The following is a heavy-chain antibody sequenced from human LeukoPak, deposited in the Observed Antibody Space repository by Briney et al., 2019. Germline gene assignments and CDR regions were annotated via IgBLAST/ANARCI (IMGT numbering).Heavy chain of an antibody. CDR1: GGTFSSYA. D-gene: IGHD1-1*01. CDR2: IIPIFGTA. CDR3: AREDWNDWDYYYGMDV. V-gene: IGHV1-69*06. J-gene: IGHJ6*04. Sequence: SVKVSGKASGGTFSSYAISWVRQAPGQGLEWMGGIIPIFGTANYAQKFQGRVTITADKSTSTAYMELSSLRSEDTAVYYCAREDWNDWDYYYGMDVWGKGTTVTVSS.